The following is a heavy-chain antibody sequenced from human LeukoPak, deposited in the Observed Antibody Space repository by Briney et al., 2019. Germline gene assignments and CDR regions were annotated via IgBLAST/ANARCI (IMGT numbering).Heavy chain of an antibody. CDR3: ARRGITGTKFGWFDP. D-gene: IGHD1-7*01. CDR1: GGSISSSSYY. CDR2: MYYSGST. Sequence: SETLSLTGTVSGGSISSSSYYGGWVRQPPGKGLEWIGSMYYSGSTYYNPSLKRRVTISVDTSTNQSSRKLGCVTAAATAVYYCARRGITGTKFGWFDPWGQGTLVTVSS. V-gene: IGHV4-39*01. J-gene: IGHJ5*02.